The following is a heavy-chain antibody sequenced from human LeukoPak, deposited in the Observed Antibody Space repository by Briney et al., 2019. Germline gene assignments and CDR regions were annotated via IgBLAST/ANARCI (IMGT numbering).Heavy chain of an antibody. Sequence: SETLSLTCAVYGGSFSGYYWSWIRQPPGKGLEWIGEINHSGSTNYNPSLKSRVTISVDTSKNQFSLKLSSVTAADTAVYYCARHDAGITARPFDNWGQGTLVTVSS. V-gene: IGHV4-34*01. CDR2: INHSGST. J-gene: IGHJ4*02. CDR3: ARHDAGITARPFDN. D-gene: IGHD6-6*01. CDR1: GGSFSGYY.